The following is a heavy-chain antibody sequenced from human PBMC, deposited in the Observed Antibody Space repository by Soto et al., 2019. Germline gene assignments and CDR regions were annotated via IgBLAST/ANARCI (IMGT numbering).Heavy chain of an antibody. J-gene: IGHJ5*02. V-gene: IGHV4-31*03. Sequence: SETLSLTCTGSGGSINSRGYYWTWIRQHPGKGLEWIGNIYYSGSIHFNPSLKSRLTMLVDTSENQFSLKLTSVTAADTAVYYCARQSESTGYFYGWFDPWGQGTLVTVSS. CDR1: GGSINSRGYY. CDR2: IYYSGSI. CDR3: ARQSESTGYFYGWFDP. D-gene: IGHD3-9*01.